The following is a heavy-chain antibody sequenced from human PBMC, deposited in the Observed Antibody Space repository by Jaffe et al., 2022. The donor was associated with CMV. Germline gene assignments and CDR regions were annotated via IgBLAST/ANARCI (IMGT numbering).Heavy chain of an antibody. CDR3: ARDWFPLGYSSSSPTRG. Sequence: EVQLVESGGGLVQPGGSLRLSCAASGFTFSSYWMHWVRQAPGKGLVWVSRINSDGSSTSYADSVKGRFTISRDNAKNTLYLQMNSLRAEDTAVYYCARDWFPLGYSSSSPTRGWGQGTLVTVSS. J-gene: IGHJ4*02. CDR2: INSDGSST. V-gene: IGHV3-74*01. CDR1: GFTFSSYW. D-gene: IGHD6-6*01.